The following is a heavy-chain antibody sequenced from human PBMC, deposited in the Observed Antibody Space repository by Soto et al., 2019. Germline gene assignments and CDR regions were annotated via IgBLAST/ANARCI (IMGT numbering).Heavy chain of an antibody. V-gene: IGHV4-4*02. CDR3: ATLPPRIDVRLLPIPP. CDR1: GGSISSTNW. CDR2: IYHSGST. D-gene: IGHD6-25*01. J-gene: IGHJ5*02. Sequence: QVQLRESGPGLVKPSGTLSLTCAVSGGSISSTNWWTWVRQSPEKGLEWIGEIYHSGSTNYNPSLGSLVTMSVEKANKQYALAMRSMTAEDAALYFSATLPPRIDVRLLPIPPGGQGTLVTVSS.